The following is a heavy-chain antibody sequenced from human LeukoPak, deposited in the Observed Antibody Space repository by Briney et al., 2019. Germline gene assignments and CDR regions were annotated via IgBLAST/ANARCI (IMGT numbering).Heavy chain of an antibody. J-gene: IGHJ4*01. CDR2: LSGNGITT. CDR3: AKGIYSSGWSYFDY. Sequence: GGSLRLSCAASGFTFSNSAMSWVRQAPGKGLEWVSTLSGNGITTYYADSVKGRFTISRDNSKNTLYLQMNSLRAEDTAVYYCAKGIYSSGWSYFDYWGHGTLVTVSS. D-gene: IGHD6-19*01. CDR1: GFTFSNSA. V-gene: IGHV3-23*01.